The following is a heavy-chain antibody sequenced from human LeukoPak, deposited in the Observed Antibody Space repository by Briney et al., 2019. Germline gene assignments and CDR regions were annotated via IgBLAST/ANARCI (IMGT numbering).Heavy chain of an antibody. CDR3: ARGRIVVVVAATPNWFDP. Sequence: SETLSLTCAVYGGSFSGYYWSWIRQPPGKGLEWIGEINHNGSTNYNPSLKSRVTISVDTSKNQFSLKLSSVTAADTAVYYCARGRIVVVVAATPNWFDPWGQGTLVTVSS. CDR2: INHNGST. D-gene: IGHD2-15*01. V-gene: IGHV4-34*01. CDR1: GGSFSGYY. J-gene: IGHJ5*02.